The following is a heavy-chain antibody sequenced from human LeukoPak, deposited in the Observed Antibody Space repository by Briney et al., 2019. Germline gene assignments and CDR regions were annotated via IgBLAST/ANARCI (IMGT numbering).Heavy chain of an antibody. J-gene: IGHJ4*02. CDR3: ASRETYYYDSTRD. Sequence: PGGSLRLSCAASGFTFSSYGMSWVRQAPGKGLEWVSAISGSGGSTYYADSVKGRFTISRDNSKNTLYLQMNSLRAEETAVYYCASRETYYYDSTRDWGQGTLVTVSS. CDR1: GFTFSSYG. V-gene: IGHV3-23*01. D-gene: IGHD3-22*01. CDR2: ISGSGGST.